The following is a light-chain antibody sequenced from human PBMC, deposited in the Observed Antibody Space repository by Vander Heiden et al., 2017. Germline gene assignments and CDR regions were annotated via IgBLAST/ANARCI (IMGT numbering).Light chain of an antibody. J-gene: IGKJ1*01. Sequence: EIVMTQSPATLSVSPGERATLSCRASQSVSSNLAWYQQKPGQAPRLLIYGASTRATGIPARFRGSGAGTEFTLTISRLQSEDFAVYYCQQYNNWWTFGQGTKVEIK. V-gene: IGKV3-15*01. CDR2: GAS. CDR1: QSVSSN. CDR3: QQYNNWWT.